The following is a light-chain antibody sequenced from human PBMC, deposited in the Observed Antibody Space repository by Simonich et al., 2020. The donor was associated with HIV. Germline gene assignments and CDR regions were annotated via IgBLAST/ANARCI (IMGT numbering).Light chain of an antibody. Sequence: DIQMTLSPSSLSASVGDRITITCRASQRISSYLNWYKHNQGKAPKLRIYAASSLQSGGPSRFSGSGSGTDFTLTISSLQPEDFATYYCQQSYSTPLTFGGGTKVEIK. CDR3: QQSYSTPLT. CDR2: AAS. V-gene: IGKV1-39*01. J-gene: IGKJ4*01. CDR1: QRISSY.